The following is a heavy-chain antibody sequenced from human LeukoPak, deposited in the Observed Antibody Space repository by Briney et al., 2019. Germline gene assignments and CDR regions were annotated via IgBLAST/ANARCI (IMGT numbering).Heavy chain of an antibody. CDR1: GFTFSSYS. CDR2: ISSSSSYI. V-gene: IGHV3-21*01. Sequence: GGSLRLSCAASGFTFSSYSMNWVRQAPGKGLEWVSSISSSSSYIYYADSVKGRFTISRDNSKNTLYLQMNSLRAEDTAVYYCARDLKWYCSSTSCFSHLDYWGQGTLVTVSS. CDR3: ARDLKWYCSSTSCFSHLDY. D-gene: IGHD2-2*01. J-gene: IGHJ4*02.